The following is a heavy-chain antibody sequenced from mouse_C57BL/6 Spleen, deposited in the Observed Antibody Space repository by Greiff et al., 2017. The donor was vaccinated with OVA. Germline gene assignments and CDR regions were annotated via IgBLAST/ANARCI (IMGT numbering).Heavy chain of an antibody. J-gene: IGHJ4*01. Sequence: EVHLVESGGGLVQPGGSLKLSCAASGFTFSDYYMYWVRQTPEKRLEWVTYISNGGGSTYYPDTVKGRFTISRDNAKNTLYLQMSRLKSEDTAMYYCARLSMMVTGAMDYWGQGTSVTVSS. CDR2: ISNGGGST. CDR3: ARLSMMVTGAMDY. V-gene: IGHV5-12*01. CDR1: GFTFSDYY. D-gene: IGHD2-3*01.